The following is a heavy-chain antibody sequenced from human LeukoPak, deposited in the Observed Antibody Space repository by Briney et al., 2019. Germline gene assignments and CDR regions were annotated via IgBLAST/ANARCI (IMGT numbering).Heavy chain of an antibody. CDR3: ALIPGGSWAFDY. Sequence: ASVKVSCKASGFTFTSSAMQWVRQARGQRLEWIGWIVVGSGNTNYAQKFQERVTITRDMSTSTAYMELSSLRSEDTAVYYCALIPGGSWAFDYWGQGTLVTVSS. CDR2: IVVGSGNT. V-gene: IGHV1-58*02. CDR1: GFTFTSSA. J-gene: IGHJ4*02. D-gene: IGHD6-13*01.